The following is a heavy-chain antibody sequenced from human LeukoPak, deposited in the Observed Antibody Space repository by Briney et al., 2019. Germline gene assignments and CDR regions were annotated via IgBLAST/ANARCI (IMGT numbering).Heavy chain of an antibody. Sequence: GASVKVSCKASGYTFTSYGITWVRQAPGQGLEWMGWISAYNYNTNYAQKFQDRVTVTTDTSTSTAYMELRSLRSDDTAVYYCARDECTSSSCYCDYWGQGTLVTVSS. D-gene: IGHD2-2*01. CDR1: GYTFTSYG. CDR3: ARDECTSSSCYCDY. V-gene: IGHV1-18*01. CDR2: ISAYNYNT. J-gene: IGHJ4*02.